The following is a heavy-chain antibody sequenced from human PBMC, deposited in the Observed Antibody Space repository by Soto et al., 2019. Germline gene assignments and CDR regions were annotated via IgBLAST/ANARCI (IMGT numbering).Heavy chain of an antibody. V-gene: IGHV4-31*03. Sequence: SETLSLTCTVSGGSISSGGYYWSWIRQHPGKGLEWIGYIYYSGSTYYNPSLKSRVTISVDTSKNQFSLKLSSVTAADTAVYYCASQEWFGELLSPRYWGQGTLVTVSS. J-gene: IGHJ4*02. CDR2: IYYSGST. CDR3: ASQEWFGELLSPRY. CDR1: GGSISSGGYY. D-gene: IGHD3-10*01.